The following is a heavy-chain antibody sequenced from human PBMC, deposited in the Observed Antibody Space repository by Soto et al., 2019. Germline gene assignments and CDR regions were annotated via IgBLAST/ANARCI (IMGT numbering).Heavy chain of an antibody. CDR3: VMVDNYVTPTPQDV. J-gene: IGHJ6*02. CDR2: ISPYTGNT. CDR1: GYIFVNYG. D-gene: IGHD3-16*01. Sequence: QVQLVQSGDEVKKPGASVKGSCKASGYIFVNYGIAWVRQAPGQGLGWMGWISPYTGNTHSATKVQGRLTMTTDTSTSTAYMDLGSLTSDDTAVYYCVMVDNYVTPTPQDVWGQGTTVTVSS. V-gene: IGHV1-18*01.